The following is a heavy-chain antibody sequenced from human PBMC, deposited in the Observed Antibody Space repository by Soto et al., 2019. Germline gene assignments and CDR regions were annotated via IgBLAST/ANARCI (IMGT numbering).Heavy chain of an antibody. J-gene: IGHJ4*02. D-gene: IGHD1-26*01. CDR3: ARRDLLYFDY. CDR1: GGSISSGGYS. V-gene: IGHV4-30-2*03. Sequence: PSETLSLTCAVSGGSISSGGYSWSWIRQPPGKGLEWIGEINHSGSTNYNPSLKSRVTISVDTSKNQFSLKLSSVTAADTAVYYCARRDLLYFDYWGQGTLVTVSS. CDR2: INHSGST.